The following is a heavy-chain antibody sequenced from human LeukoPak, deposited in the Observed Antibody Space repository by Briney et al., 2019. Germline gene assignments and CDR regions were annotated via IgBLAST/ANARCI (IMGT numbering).Heavy chain of an antibody. D-gene: IGHD4-17*01. CDR2: ISYDGSNK. Sequence: GGSLRLSCAASGFTFSSYAMHWVRQAPGKGLEWVAVISYDGSNKYYADSVKGRFTISRDNSKNTLYPQMNSLRAEDTAVYYCARDGGYGDYGPNYYYYYGMDVWGKGTTVTVSS. J-gene: IGHJ6*04. V-gene: IGHV3-30*04. CDR3: ARDGGYGDYGPNYYYYYGMDV. CDR1: GFTFSSYA.